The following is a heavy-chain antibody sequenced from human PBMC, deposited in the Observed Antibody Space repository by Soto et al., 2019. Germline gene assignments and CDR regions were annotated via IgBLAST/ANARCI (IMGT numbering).Heavy chain of an antibody. CDR2: INAGSDNT. J-gene: IGHJ4*02. CDR3: ARQLYYYDSRGFSL. D-gene: IGHD3-22*01. CDR1: GYTFSNYA. Sequence: ASVKVSCKASGYTFSNYAIHWVRQAPGQRLEWMGWINAGSDNTKYSQKFQGRVTITRDTSANTAYMELSSLRSEDTAVYYCARQLYYYDSRGFSLWGRGTWGNVCS. V-gene: IGHV1-3*01.